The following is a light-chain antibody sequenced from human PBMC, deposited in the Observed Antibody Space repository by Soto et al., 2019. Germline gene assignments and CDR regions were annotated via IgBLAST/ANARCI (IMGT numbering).Light chain of an antibody. Sequence: DIQMTQSPSTLSASVGGRVTITCRASQNIRSWLAWYQQKPGKAPRLLIYKASSLESGVPSRFSGSGSGTEFTLTISSLQPDDSATYYCQQYDSSSTFGGGTKVDIK. CDR3: QQYDSSST. J-gene: IGKJ4*02. V-gene: IGKV1-5*03. CDR2: KAS. CDR1: QNIRSW.